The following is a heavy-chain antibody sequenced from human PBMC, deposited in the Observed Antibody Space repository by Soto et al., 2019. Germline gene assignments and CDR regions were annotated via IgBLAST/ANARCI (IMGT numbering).Heavy chain of an antibody. CDR1: GFSFSSYA. CDR2: ISGSDDST. J-gene: IGHJ4*02. Sequence: VGSLRLSCVASGFSFSSYAMSWVRQAPGKGLEWVSVISGSDDSTYYADPVKGRFTISRDNSKNTLYLQMNSLRAEDTAVYYCAKDRERDAWYEDYWGQGTLVTVSS. D-gene: IGHD6-13*01. V-gene: IGHV3-23*01. CDR3: AKDRERDAWYEDY.